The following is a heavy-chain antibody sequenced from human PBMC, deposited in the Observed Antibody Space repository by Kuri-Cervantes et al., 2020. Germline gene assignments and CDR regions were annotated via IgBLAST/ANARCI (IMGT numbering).Heavy chain of an antibody. CDR1: GFAFSNYW. Sequence: GGSMRLSCAASGFAFSNYWMHWVRQAPGKGLVWVSRINSDGSSTRFADSVKGRFTISRDNAKNTLYLQMSSLRVEDTAVYYCIRDLAGAYGYWGQGVVVTVSS. J-gene: IGHJ4*02. CDR2: INSDGSST. CDR3: IRDLAGAYGY. D-gene: IGHD6-19*01. V-gene: IGHV3-74*01.